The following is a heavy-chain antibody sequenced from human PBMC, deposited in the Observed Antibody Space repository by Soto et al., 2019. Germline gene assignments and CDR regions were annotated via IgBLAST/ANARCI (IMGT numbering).Heavy chain of an antibody. Sequence: QLQLQESGPGLVKPSETLSLTCSVSGGSISSSSYYWGWIRQPPGKGLEWIGTIYYSGSTQYHPSLRNRVTIFVGPSRNPVSLKLGSVTAAATGVYFCGGRHFHLWNSPFEHWGQGALVTVSS. V-gene: IGHV4-39*01. D-gene: IGHD3-3*02. CDR1: GGSISSSSYY. J-gene: IGHJ4*02. CDR2: IYYSGST. CDR3: GGRHFHLWNSPFEH.